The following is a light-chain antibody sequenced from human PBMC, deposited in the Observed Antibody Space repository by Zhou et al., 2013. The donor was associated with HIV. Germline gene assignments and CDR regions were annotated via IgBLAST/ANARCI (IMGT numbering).Light chain of an antibody. CDR2: DAS. CDR1: RDINIF. J-gene: IGKJ4*01. CDR3: QQYFDFPLT. Sequence: DVQMTQSPSSLSASVGDSVSVTCQASRDINIFLNWFHQKPGKAPTLLIFDASKLQAGVPSRFRGSGSGTFFSFTINDLQPEDTGTYFCQQYFDFPLTFGGGT. V-gene: IGKV1-33*01.